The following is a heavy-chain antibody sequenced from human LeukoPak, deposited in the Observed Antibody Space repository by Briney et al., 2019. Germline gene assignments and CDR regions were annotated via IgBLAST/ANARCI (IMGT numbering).Heavy chain of an antibody. Sequence: GGSLRLSCAGSGFTFSSYSMNWVRQAPGKGLEWVSSISSGGTYIYYADSVKGRFTISRDNTKNSLYLQMNSLRAEDTAVYYCARDRSGYSGYECQAYWGQGTLDTVSS. D-gene: IGHD5-12*01. CDR1: GFTFSSYS. CDR3: ARDRSGYSGYECQAY. V-gene: IGHV3-21*01. J-gene: IGHJ4*02. CDR2: ISSGGTYI.